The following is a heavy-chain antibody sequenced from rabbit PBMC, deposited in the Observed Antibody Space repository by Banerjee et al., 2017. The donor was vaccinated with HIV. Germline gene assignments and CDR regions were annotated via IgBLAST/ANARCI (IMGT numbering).Heavy chain of an antibody. Sequence: QEQLVESGGGLVTLGGSLKLSCKASGIDFSTCGISWVRQAPGKGLEWIGCIYPDDDNTDYASWAKGPFTISKTSSTTVTLQMTSLTAADTASYFCARGRVYSYDDYGDYFNLWGQGTLVTVS. V-gene: IGHV1S45*01. D-gene: IGHD2-1*01. CDR2: IYPDDDNT. J-gene: IGHJ4*01. CDR1: GIDFSTCG. CDR3: ARGRVYSYDDYGDYFNL.